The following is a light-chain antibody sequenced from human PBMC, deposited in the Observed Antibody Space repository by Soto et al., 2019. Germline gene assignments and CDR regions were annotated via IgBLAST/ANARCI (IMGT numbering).Light chain of an antibody. CDR2: AAS. Sequence: DIQMNQSPSSLSPSVGDRVTITGRASQSISSYLNWYQQKPGKPPKILIYAASSLQSGVPSRFSGSGSGTDFTLPISSLQPEDFETYYCQQSYSTPPTFGQGTKVDIK. V-gene: IGKV1-39*01. CDR1: QSISSY. CDR3: QQSYSTPPT. J-gene: IGKJ1*01.